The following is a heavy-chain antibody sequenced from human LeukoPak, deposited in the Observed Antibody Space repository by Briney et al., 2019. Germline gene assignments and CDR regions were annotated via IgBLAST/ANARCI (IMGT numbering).Heavy chain of an antibody. CDR2: VSWNGSRT. CDR3: ARAYDYVWGSYRPGYFDY. Sequence: GGSLRLSCAASGFTFSNSDMNWVHQAPGKGLEWVSGVSWNGSRTHYADSVKGRFTISRDNAKNSLYLQMNSLRAEDTAVYYCARAYDYVWGSYRPGYFDYWGQGTLVTVSS. D-gene: IGHD3-16*02. J-gene: IGHJ4*02. CDR1: GFTFSNSD. V-gene: IGHV3-35*01.